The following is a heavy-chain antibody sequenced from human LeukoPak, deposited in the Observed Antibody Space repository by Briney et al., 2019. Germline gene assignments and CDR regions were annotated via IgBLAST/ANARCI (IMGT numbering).Heavy chain of an antibody. V-gene: IGHV1-69*13. Sequence: ASVKVSCKASGGTFSSYAISWVRQAPGQGLEWMGGIIPIFGTANYAQKFQGRVTITADESTSTAYMELSSLRSEDTAVYYCARHAAILTGYHDQNWFDPWGQGTLVTVSS. CDR2: IIPIFGTA. CDR1: GGTFSSYA. D-gene: IGHD3-9*01. CDR3: ARHAAILTGYHDQNWFDP. J-gene: IGHJ5*02.